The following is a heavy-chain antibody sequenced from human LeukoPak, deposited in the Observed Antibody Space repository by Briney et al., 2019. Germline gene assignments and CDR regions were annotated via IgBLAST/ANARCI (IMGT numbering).Heavy chain of an antibody. V-gene: IGHV3-21*01. D-gene: IGHD4-17*01. CDR3: ARLTTTVTTPFDY. J-gene: IGHJ4*02. Sequence: GGSCRLSCAASGFTFSIYNMNWVRQAPGKGLEWVSSISSSSSYIYYADSVKGRFTISRDNAKNSLYLQMNSLRAEDTAVYYCARLTTTVTTPFDYWGQGTLVTVSS. CDR1: GFTFSIYN. CDR2: ISSSSSYI.